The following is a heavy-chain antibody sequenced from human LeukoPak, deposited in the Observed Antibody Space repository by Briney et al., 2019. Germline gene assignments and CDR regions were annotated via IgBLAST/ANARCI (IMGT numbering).Heavy chain of an antibody. Sequence: SETLSLTCTVSGGSISSYYWSWVRQSPGQGLEWIGYIFTCGWTDYNPSLKSRVTMSIDTSKNQLSMELRFLTAADTAVYYCATSHDVKTAPYDLWGQGTLVTVSS. D-gene: IGHD2-21*01. CDR1: GGSISSYY. CDR2: IFTCGWT. J-gene: IGHJ5*02. CDR3: ATSHDVKTAPYDL. V-gene: IGHV4-4*09.